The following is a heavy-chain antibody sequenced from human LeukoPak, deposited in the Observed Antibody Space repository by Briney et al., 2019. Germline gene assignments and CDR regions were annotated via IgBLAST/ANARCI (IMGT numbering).Heavy chain of an antibody. V-gene: IGHV3-53*01. CDR2: IYSGGST. CDR3: ARADYAYFDY. J-gene: IGHJ4*02. CDR1: GFTVSRSY. D-gene: IGHD4-17*01. Sequence: GGSLRVSCTVSGFTVSRSYMTWVRQAPGKGLEWVSVIYSGGSTYYADSVKGRFIISRDNSKNTLYLQMNSLRAEDTAVYYCARADYAYFDYWGQGTLVTVSS.